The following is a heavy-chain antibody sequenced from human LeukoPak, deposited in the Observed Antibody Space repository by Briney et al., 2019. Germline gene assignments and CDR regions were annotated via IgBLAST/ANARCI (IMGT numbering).Heavy chain of an antibody. J-gene: IGHJ4*02. CDR2: IYYSGSP. CDR1: GGSISNNNYY. V-gene: IGHV4-39*01. CDR3: ATWRTAKTGFDY. D-gene: IGHD1-1*01. Sequence: PSETLSLTCTVSGGSISNNNYYWVWIRQPPGKGLECIGSIYYSGSPYYNPSLKSRVTISVDTSKNQFSLRLSSVTAADTAVYYCATWRTAKTGFDYWGQGTLVTVSS.